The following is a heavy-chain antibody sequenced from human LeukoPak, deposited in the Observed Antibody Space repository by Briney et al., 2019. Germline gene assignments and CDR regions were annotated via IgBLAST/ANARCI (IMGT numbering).Heavy chain of an antibody. CDR1: GFTFSSYW. V-gene: IGHV3-7*03. CDR2: IKQDGSEK. CDR3: GRGSFLVGELLPS. Sequence: GGSLRLSCAASGFTFSSYWMSWVRQAPGKGLEWVANIKQDGSEKYYVDSVKGRFTISRDNAKNSLYLQMNSLRAEDTTVYYCGRGSFLVGELLPSWGQGTLVTVSS. J-gene: IGHJ4*02. D-gene: IGHD3-10*01.